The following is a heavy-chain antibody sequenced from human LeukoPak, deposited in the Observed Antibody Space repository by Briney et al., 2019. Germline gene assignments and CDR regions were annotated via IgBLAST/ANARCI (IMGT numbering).Heavy chain of an antibody. D-gene: IGHD3-16*01. Sequence: ASVKVSCKASGYTFTGYYMHWVRQAPGQGLEWMGWINPNSGGTNYAQKFQGRVTMARDTSISTAYMELSRLRSDDTAVYYCARDLEYLYPGGAFDIWGQGTMVTVSS. CDR3: ARDLEYLYPGGAFDI. CDR2: INPNSGGT. V-gene: IGHV1-2*02. CDR1: GYTFTGYY. J-gene: IGHJ3*02.